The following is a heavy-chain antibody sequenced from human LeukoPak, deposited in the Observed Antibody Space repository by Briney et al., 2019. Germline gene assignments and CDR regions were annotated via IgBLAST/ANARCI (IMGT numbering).Heavy chain of an antibody. Sequence: PGRTLRLSRAASGFTFSSYGMHWVRQAPGKGLEWVAVIWYDGSNKYYADSVKGRFTISRDNAKNSLYLQMNSLRAEDTAVYYCAKAKVVVVPAAMIDYWGQGTLVTVSS. CDR1: GFTFSSYG. D-gene: IGHD2-2*01. V-gene: IGHV3-33*03. J-gene: IGHJ4*02. CDR3: AKAKVVVVPAAMIDY. CDR2: IWYDGSNK.